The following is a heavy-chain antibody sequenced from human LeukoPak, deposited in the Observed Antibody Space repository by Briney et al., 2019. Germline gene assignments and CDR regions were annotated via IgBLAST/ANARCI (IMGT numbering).Heavy chain of an antibody. Sequence: GASVKVSCKASGYIFMQYGISWVRQAPGQGLEWMAWISTYNGNANYAQKFQGRVTMTTDTSTSTAYMGLRSLRSDDTAVYYCARRTGYNSYYMDVWGQGTTVIVSS. J-gene: IGHJ6*03. CDR1: GYIFMQYG. CDR2: ISTYNGNA. CDR3: ARRTGYNSYYMDV. D-gene: IGHD3/OR15-3a*01. V-gene: IGHV1-18*01.